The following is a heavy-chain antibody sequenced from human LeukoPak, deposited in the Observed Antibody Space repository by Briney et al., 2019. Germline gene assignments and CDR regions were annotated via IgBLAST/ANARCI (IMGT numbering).Heavy chain of an antibody. V-gene: IGHV3-33*01. Sequence: PGGSLRLSCAASGFTFSSYGMHWVRQAPGKGLEWVAVIWYDGSNKYYADSVKGRFTISRDNSKNTLYLQMNSLRAEDTAVYYCARGRRDGYSPKFNWFDPWGQGTLVTVSS. J-gene: IGHJ5*02. CDR2: IWYDGSNK. CDR1: GFTFSSYG. D-gene: IGHD5-24*01. CDR3: ARGRRDGYSPKFNWFDP.